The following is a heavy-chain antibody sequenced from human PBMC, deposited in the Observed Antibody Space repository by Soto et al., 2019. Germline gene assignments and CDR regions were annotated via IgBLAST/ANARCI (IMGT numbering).Heavy chain of an antibody. Sequence: GGSLRLSCAASGFTFSSYAMSWVRQAPGKGLEWVSAISGSGGSTYYADSVKGRFTISRDNSKNTLYLQMNSLRAEDTAVYYCASQYYYGSGSYYIFPYYYYYMDVWGKGTTVTVSS. J-gene: IGHJ6*03. CDR3: ASQYYYGSGSYYIFPYYYYYMDV. D-gene: IGHD3-10*01. CDR1: GFTFSSYA. CDR2: ISGSGGST. V-gene: IGHV3-23*01.